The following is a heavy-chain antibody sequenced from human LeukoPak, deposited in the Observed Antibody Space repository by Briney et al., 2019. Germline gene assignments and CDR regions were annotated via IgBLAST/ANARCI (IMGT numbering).Heavy chain of an antibody. CDR3: ARESGSGSYLPFDY. D-gene: IGHD1-26*01. J-gene: IGHJ4*02. CDR2: ISSSSSYI. Sequence: GGSLRLSCAASGFTFSSYSMNWVRQAPGKGLEWVSSISSSSSYIYYADSVKGRFTISRDNDKNSLYLQMNSLRAEDTAVYYCARESGSGSYLPFDYWGQGTLVTVSS. CDR1: GFTFSSYS. V-gene: IGHV3-21*01.